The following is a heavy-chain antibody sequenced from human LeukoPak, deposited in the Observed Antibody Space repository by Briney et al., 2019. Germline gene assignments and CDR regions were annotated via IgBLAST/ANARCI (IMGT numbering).Heavy chain of an antibody. Sequence: GGSLRLSCAASGLTFSSYSMNWVRQAPGKGLEWVSSISSSSSYIYYADSVKGRFTISRDNAKNSLYLQMNSLRAEDTAVYYCAMPSDSGYYFDYWGQGTLVTVSS. J-gene: IGHJ4*02. CDR3: AMPSDSGYYFDY. V-gene: IGHV3-21*01. D-gene: IGHD4-17*01. CDR1: GLTFSSYS. CDR2: ISSSSSYI.